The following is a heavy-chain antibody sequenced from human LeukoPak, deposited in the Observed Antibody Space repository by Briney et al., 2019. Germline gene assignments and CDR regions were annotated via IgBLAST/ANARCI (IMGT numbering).Heavy chain of an antibody. J-gene: IGHJ4*02. D-gene: IGHD5-18*01. CDR3: ARDGYSYGLDYDY. CDR1: GYTFTSYY. Sequence: ASVKVSCKASGYTFTSYYMHWVRQAPGQGLEWMGIINLSGGSTSYAQKFQGRVTMTRDMSTSTVYMELSSLRSEDTAVYYCARDGYSYGLDYDYWGQGTLVTVSS. V-gene: IGHV1-46*01. CDR2: INLSGGST.